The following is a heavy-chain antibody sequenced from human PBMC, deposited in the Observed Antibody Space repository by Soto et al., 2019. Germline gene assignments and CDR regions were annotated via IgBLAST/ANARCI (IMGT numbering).Heavy chain of an antibody. V-gene: IGHV3-15*01. CDR1: GFTFNNAW. J-gene: IGHJ4*02. Sequence: HLVESGGGLVKRGGSLRLSCAASGFTFNNAWMSWVRQAPGKGLEWVGRIKGEADGGTTDYAAPVKGRITISRDHSKDTLYLHMNSLKTEDTAVYYCTTGLSNGYYNFDYWVQGTPVTVSS. CDR2: IKGEADGGTT. D-gene: IGHD3-22*01. CDR3: TTGLSNGYYNFDY.